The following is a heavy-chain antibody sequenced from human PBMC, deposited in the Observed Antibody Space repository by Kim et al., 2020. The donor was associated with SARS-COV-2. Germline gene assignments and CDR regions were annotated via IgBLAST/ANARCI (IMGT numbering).Heavy chain of an antibody. J-gene: IGHJ6*02. D-gene: IGHD6-13*01. Sequence: ADSVKGRFTISRDNAKNSLYLQMNSLRAEDTAVYYCARFIAAASWAYLDVWGQGTTVTVSS. CDR3: ARFIAAASWAYLDV. V-gene: IGHV3-21*01.